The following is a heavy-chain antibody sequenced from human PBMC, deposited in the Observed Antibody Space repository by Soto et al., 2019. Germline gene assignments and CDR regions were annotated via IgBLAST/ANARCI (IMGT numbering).Heavy chain of an antibody. CDR1: GGSFSGYY. J-gene: IGHJ4*02. V-gene: IGHV4-34*09. Sequence: PSETLSLTCAVYGGSFSGYYWSWIRQPPGKGLEWIGYTYYSGSTYYNPSLKSRLTVSIDASNNQLSLRLTSVTAADTAVYYCARDQAPGAFTRGYFDYWGQGILVTVSS. D-gene: IGHD1-26*01. CDR3: ARDQAPGAFTRGYFDY. CDR2: TYYSGST.